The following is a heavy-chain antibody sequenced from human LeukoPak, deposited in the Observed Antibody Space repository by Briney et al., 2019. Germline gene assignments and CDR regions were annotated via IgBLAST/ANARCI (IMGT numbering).Heavy chain of an antibody. J-gene: IGHJ3*01. CDR3: ARDLMLNDYGGFTPFDF. V-gene: IGHV4-31*03. Sequence: SETLSLTCTVSGGSISSGGYYWSWIRQHPGKGLEWIGYIYYSGSTYYNPSLKSRVTMSLDTSKNQFSLRLTSVTAADTAVYYCARDLMLNDYGGFTPFDFWGQGTMVTVSS. CDR2: IYYSGST. CDR1: GGSISSGGYY. D-gene: IGHD4-23*01.